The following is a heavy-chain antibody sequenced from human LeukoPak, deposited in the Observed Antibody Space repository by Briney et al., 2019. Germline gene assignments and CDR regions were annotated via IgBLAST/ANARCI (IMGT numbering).Heavy chain of an antibody. Sequence: PGGSLRLSCAASGFTFSGSAMHWVRQASGKGLEWVGRIRSKANSYATAYAASVKGRFTISRDDSKNTAYLQMNSLKTEDTAVYYCTRSSSIGGYDSDFDYWGQGTLVTVSS. CDR3: TRSSSIGGYDSDFDY. V-gene: IGHV3-73*01. D-gene: IGHD5-12*01. CDR1: GFTFSGSA. CDR2: IRSKANSYAT. J-gene: IGHJ4*02.